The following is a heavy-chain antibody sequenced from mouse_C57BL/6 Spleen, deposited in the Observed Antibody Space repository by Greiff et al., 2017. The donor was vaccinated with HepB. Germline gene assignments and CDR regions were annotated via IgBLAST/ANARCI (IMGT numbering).Heavy chain of an antibody. Sequence: EVKLMESGGGLVKPGGSLKLSCAASGFTFSDYGMHWVRQAPEKGLEWVAYISSGSSTIYYADTVKGRFTIARDNAKNTLFLQMTSLRSEDTAMYYCARTYYDYDEYFDVWGTGTTVTVSS. J-gene: IGHJ1*03. CDR1: GFTFSDYG. CDR3: ARTYYDYDEYFDV. CDR2: ISSGSSTI. D-gene: IGHD2-4*01. V-gene: IGHV5-17*01.